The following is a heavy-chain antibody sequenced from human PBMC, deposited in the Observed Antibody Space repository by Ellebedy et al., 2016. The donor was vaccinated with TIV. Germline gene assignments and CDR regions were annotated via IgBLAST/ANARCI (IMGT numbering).Heavy chain of an antibody. J-gene: IGHJ6*02. CDR2: IFYSGST. D-gene: IGHD3-22*01. CDR3: ARAANYYDSFGAQTKYYGMDV. Sequence: MPSETLSLTCTVSGGSISSGDYYWSWFRQPPGKGLEWFGYIFYSGSTYYNLSLQSRVTMSVYTSKNQFSLKLSSVTAADTAVYYCARAANYYDSFGAQTKYYGMDVWGQGTTVTV. V-gene: IGHV4-30-4*01. CDR1: GGSISSGDYY.